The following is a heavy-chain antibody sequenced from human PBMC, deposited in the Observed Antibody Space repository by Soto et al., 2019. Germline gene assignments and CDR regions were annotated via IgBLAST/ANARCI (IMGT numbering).Heavy chain of an antibody. D-gene: IGHD6-6*01. CDR2: INHSGST. V-gene: IGHV4-34*01. J-gene: IGHJ4*01. CDR3: ARGHPLQNTKVYSRSPIFDY. Sequence: PSETLSLTCAVYGGSFSGYYWSWIRQPPGKGLEWIGEINHSGSTNYNPSLKSRVTISVDTSKTQFSLKLSYVTAADTAVYYCARGHPLQNTKVYSRSPIFDYWGQGTLVTVYS. CDR1: GGSFSGYY.